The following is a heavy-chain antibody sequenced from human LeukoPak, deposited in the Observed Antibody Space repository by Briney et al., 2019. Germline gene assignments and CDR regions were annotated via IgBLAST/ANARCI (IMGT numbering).Heavy chain of an antibody. D-gene: IGHD3-9*01. Sequence: ASVKVSCKASGYTFTGYYMHWVRQAPGQGLEWMGWINPNSGGTNYAQKFQGRVTMTRDTSISTAYMELSRLRSDDTAVYYCARGDILTGYYYFDYWGQGTLVTASS. CDR3: ARGDILTGYYYFDY. V-gene: IGHV1-2*02. CDR1: GYTFTGYY. CDR2: INPNSGGT. J-gene: IGHJ4*02.